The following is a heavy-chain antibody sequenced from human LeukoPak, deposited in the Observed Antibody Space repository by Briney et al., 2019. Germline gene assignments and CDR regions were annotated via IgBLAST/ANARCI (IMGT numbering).Heavy chain of an antibody. Sequence: PGGSLRLSCAASGFTFSSYEMNWVRQAPGKGLEWVSCISSSGSTIYYADSVKGRFTISRDNAKDSLYLQMNSLRAEDTAVYYCARVGWGKYQLPNYFDYWGQGTLVTVSS. V-gene: IGHV3-48*03. CDR2: ISSSGSTI. CDR3: ARVGWGKYQLPNYFDY. CDR1: GFTFSSYE. D-gene: IGHD2-2*01. J-gene: IGHJ4*02.